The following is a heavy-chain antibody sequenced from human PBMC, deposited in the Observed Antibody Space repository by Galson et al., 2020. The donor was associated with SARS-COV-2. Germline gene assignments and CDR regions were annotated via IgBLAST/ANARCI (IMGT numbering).Heavy chain of an antibody. V-gene: IGHV6-1*01. CDR1: GDSVSSHSAA. CDR2: TYYRSKWYN. J-gene: IGHJ5*02. CDR3: ARDLSSSAGRDNWFDP. Sequence: SETLSLTCAISGDSVSSHSAAWHWIRQSPSRGLEWLGKTYYRSKWYNDYALSVKSRITINPDTSKNQFSLQLNSVTPEDTAVYYCARDLSSSAGRDNWFDPWGQGTLVTVSS. D-gene: IGHD6-6*01.